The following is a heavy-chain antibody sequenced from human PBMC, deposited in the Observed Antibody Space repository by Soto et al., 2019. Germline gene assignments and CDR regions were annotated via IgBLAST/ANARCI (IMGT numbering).Heavy chain of an antibody. J-gene: IGHJ4*02. CDR2: IYYSGST. Sequence: SETLSLTCTVSGGSISSSSYYWGWIRQPPGKGLEWTGSIYYSGSTYYNPSLKSRVTISVDTSKNQFSLKLSSVTAADTAVYYCARQRGIAAAGRISHLDYWGQGTLVTVSS. CDR1: GGSISSSSYY. CDR3: ARQRGIAAAGRISHLDY. D-gene: IGHD6-13*01. V-gene: IGHV4-39*01.